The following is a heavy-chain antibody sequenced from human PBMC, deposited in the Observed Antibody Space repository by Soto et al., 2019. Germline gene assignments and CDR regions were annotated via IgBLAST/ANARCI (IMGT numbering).Heavy chain of an antibody. CDR3: ARDASDLWEPDQNFRP. Sequence: PGGSLRLSCAASGFTFSSYSMNWVRQAPGKGLEWVSSINSRSSYIYYADSVKGRFTISRDNAKNSLYLQMNSLRVEDTAVYYCARDASDLWEPDQNFRPWGQGTRVTVAS. V-gene: IGHV3-21*01. CDR1: GFTFSSYS. CDR2: INSRSSYI. J-gene: IGHJ5*02. D-gene: IGHD1-26*01.